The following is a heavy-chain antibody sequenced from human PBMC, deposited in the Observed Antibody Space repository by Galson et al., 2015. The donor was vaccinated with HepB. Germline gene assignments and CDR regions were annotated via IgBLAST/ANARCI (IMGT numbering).Heavy chain of an antibody. D-gene: IGHD2-2*01. CDR2: ISYDGINK. J-gene: IGHJ1*01. Sequence: SLRLSCAASGFTFNNYAINWVRQAPGKGLERVAVISYDGINKWYADSVKGRFTISRDNSKNTVYLQINSLKAEDTAVYFCAVCFSTSFYAAENFQHWGQGTLVTVAS. CDR3: AVCFSTSFYAAENFQH. CDR1: GFTFNNYA. V-gene: IGHV3-30-3*01.